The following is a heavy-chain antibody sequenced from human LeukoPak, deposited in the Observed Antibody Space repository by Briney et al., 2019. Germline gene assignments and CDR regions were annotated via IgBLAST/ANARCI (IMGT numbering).Heavy chain of an antibody. V-gene: IGHV3-48*02. D-gene: IGHD6-13*01. CDR1: GFTFSSYS. J-gene: IGHJ4*02. Sequence: PGGSLRLSCAASGFTFSSYSMNWVRQAPGKGLEWVSYISNNSITIYYADSVKGRFTISRDSVKNSLYLQMNSLRDEDTAVYYCARGYSALDYWGQGTLVTVSS. CDR3: ARGYSALDY. CDR2: ISNNSITI.